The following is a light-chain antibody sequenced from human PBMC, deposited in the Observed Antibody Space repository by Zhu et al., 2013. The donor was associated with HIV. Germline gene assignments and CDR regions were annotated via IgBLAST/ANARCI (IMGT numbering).Light chain of an antibody. J-gene: IGLJ2*01. CDR1: KLGYKY. V-gene: IGLV3-1*01. Sequence: SYDLTQPPSVSLSPGQTASITCSGDKLGYKYASWYQQKPGQSPVLVIFQDTERPSGIPERFSGSNSGNTATLTISGTQAMDEADYYCQAWDSSAVVFGGGT. CDR3: QAWDSSAVV. CDR2: QDT.